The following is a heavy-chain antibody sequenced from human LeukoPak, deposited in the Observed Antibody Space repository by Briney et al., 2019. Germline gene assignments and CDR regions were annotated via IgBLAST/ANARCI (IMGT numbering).Heavy chain of an antibody. Sequence: GGSLRLSCAASGFSFSSYAMSWGRQAPGKGLEWVSAISGSGGSTYCADSVKGRFTISGANSKNTRYLQMNRLRAEDTAVYYCAKRRQDIVVVVAATHYYYYMDVWGKGTTVTVSS. V-gene: IGHV3-23*01. CDR3: AKRRQDIVVVVAATHYYYYMDV. J-gene: IGHJ6*03. CDR1: GFSFSSYA. D-gene: IGHD2-15*01. CDR2: ISGSGGST.